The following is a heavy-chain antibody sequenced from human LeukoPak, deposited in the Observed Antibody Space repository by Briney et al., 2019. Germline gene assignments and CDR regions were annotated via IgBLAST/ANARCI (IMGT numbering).Heavy chain of an antibody. CDR3: ARDWCSGGSCYSTQLNWFDP. CDR1: GFTFSSYS. V-gene: IGHV3-21*01. D-gene: IGHD2-15*01. Sequence: GGSLRLSCAASGFTFSSYSMNWVRQAPGKGLEWVSSISSSSSYIYYADSVKGPFTISRDNAKNSLYLQMSSLRAEDTAVYYCARDWCSGGSCYSTQLNWFDPWGQGTLVTVSS. J-gene: IGHJ5*02. CDR2: ISSSSSYI.